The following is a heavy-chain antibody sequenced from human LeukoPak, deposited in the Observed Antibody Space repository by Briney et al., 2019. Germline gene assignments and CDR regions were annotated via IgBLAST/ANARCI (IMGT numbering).Heavy chain of an antibody. CDR2: IYHSGST. CDR3: ARDQRGATPLDYYYYYYMDV. Sequence: PSETLSLTCTVSGGSISSGGYYWSWIRQPPGKGLEWIGYIYHSGSTYYNPSLKSRVTISVDRSKNQFSLKLSSVTAADTAVYYCARDQRGATPLDYYYYYYMDVWGKGTTVTVSS. V-gene: IGHV4-30-2*01. CDR1: GGSISSGGYY. J-gene: IGHJ6*03. D-gene: IGHD1-26*01.